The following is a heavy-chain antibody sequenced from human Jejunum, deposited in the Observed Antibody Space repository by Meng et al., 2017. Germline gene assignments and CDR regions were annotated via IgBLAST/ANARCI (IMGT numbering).Heavy chain of an antibody. Sequence: GSLRLSCAASGFTFSGYNMNWVRQVPGKGLEWIGQISTRGGTKYNPSLKSRVSMSINTSNKQFSLNLSSVTAADTAVYYCAKVAVFGNSENLYYYGLDVWGQGTSVTVSS. V-gene: IGHV4-4*07. CDR3: AKVAVFGNSENLYYYGLDV. D-gene: IGHD3-3*01. CDR2: ISTRGGT. CDR1: GFTFSGYN. J-gene: IGHJ6*02.